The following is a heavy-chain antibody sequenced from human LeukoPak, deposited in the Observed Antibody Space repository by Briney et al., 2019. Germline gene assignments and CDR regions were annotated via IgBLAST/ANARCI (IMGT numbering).Heavy chain of an antibody. CDR2: INPNSGGT. J-gene: IGHJ6*03. Sequence: ASVKVSCKASGYTFTDYYMHWVRQAPGQGLEWMGWINPNSGGTNYAQKFQGRVTMTRDTSISTAYMELSRLRSDDTAVYYCARASRLIRYYYYYMDVWGKGTTVTVSS. CDR3: ARASRLIRYYYYYMDV. V-gene: IGHV1-2*02. CDR1: GYTFTDYY. D-gene: IGHD2-8*01.